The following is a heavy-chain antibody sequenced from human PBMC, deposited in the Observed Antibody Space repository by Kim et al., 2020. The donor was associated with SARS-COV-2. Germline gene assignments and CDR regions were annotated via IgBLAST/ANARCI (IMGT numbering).Heavy chain of an antibody. V-gene: IGHV3-33*01. Sequence: YDGSNKYSADSVKGRFTISRDNSKNTLYLQMNSLRAEDTAVYYCARVNGYWGQGTLVTVSS. CDR2: YDGSNK. J-gene: IGHJ4*02. CDR3: ARVNGY. D-gene: IGHD2-8*01.